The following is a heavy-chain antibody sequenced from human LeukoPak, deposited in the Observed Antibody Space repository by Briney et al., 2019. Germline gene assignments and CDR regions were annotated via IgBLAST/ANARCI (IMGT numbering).Heavy chain of an antibody. Sequence: PGASVTVSCKASGYTFTSYGISWVRQAPGQGLEWMGWISAYNGNKNYAQKLQGRVTMTTDTSTSTAYMELRSLRSDHTAVYYCARAYYYDSSGYQYYYGMDVWGPGTTVPVSS. J-gene: IGHJ6*02. D-gene: IGHD3-22*01. V-gene: IGHV1-18*01. CDR3: ARAYYYDSSGYQYYYGMDV. CDR2: ISAYNGNK. CDR1: GYTFTSYG.